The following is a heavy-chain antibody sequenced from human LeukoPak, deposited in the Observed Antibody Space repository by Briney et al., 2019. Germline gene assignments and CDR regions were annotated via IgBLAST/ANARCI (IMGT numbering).Heavy chain of an antibody. J-gene: IGHJ4*02. D-gene: IGHD3-22*01. CDR1: GFTFSSYA. CDR3: AKGSYYDSSGSFYFDY. CDR2: ISGSGDNT. V-gene: IGHV3-23*01. Sequence: GGSLRLSCVVYGFTFSSYAMSWVRQAPGKGLEWVSGISGSGDNTYYADSVKGRFTISRDNSKNTLYVQMNSLGTEDTAAYYCAKGSYYDSSGSFYFDYWGQGTLVTVSS.